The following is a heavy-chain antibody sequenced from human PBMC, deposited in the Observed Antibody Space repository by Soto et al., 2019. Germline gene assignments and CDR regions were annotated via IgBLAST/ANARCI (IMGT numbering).Heavy chain of an antibody. Sequence: QVQLMQSGAEVKKPGASVKVSCKASGYTFTTYYMHWIRQAPGQGPEWMGIIDPRAGRTGYAQRFQGRVTLTSDTSTTTVYMELSSLRSDDTAIYYCARDRDDSSGYPFDSWGQGTLVTVSS. D-gene: IGHD3-22*01. CDR2: IDPRAGRT. V-gene: IGHV1-46*01. CDR3: ARDRDDSSGYPFDS. CDR1: GYTFTTYY. J-gene: IGHJ4*02.